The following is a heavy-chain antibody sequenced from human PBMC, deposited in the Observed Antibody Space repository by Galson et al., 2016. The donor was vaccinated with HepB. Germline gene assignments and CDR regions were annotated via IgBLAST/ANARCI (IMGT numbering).Heavy chain of an antibody. CDR3: AGQSYNWNDRSDY. CDR1: GYSFTTYW. D-gene: IGHD1-1*01. CDR2: IDPSDSYT. V-gene: IGHV5-10-1*01. J-gene: IGHJ4*02. Sequence: QSGAEVKKPGESLRISCKGSGYSFTTYWINWVRQMPGKGLEWMGRIDPSDSYTNYSPSFQGHVTISADKSITTAYLQWSSLKASDTAMYYCAGQSYNWNDRSDYWGQGTLVTVSS.